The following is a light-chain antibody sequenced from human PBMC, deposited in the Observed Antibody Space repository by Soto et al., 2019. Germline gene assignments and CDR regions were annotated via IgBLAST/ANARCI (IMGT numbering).Light chain of an antibody. Sequence: EIVLTQSPATLSLSPGERATLSCRASQSVSSYLAWYQQKPGQAPRLLIYDASNRATGIPARFSGSGSGTDFPLNISSLEPEDFAVYYCQQRSNWPRTFGQGTKLEIK. V-gene: IGKV3-11*01. CDR3: QQRSNWPRT. CDR1: QSVSSY. CDR2: DAS. J-gene: IGKJ2*01.